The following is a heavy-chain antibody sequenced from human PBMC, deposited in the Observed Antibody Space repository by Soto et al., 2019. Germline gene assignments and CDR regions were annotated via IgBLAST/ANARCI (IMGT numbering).Heavy chain of an antibody. J-gene: IGHJ6*02. CDR3: ARGYCSSTSCYRHDYYYYYGMDV. D-gene: IGHD2-2*02. CDR1: GYPFTSDG. V-gene: IGHV1-18*01. CDR2: ISAYNGNT. Sequence: GASVKVSWKASGYPFTSDGISWVRQAPGQGLEWMGWISAYNGNTNYARKLQGRVTMTTDTSTSTAYMELRSLRSDDTAVYYCARGYCSSTSCYRHDYYYYYGMDVWGQGTTVTVSS.